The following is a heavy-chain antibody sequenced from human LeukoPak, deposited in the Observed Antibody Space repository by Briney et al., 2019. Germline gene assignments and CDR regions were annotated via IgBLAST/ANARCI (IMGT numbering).Heavy chain of an antibody. V-gene: IGHV7-4-1*02. D-gene: IGHD5-18*01. CDR1: GYTFSSYT. J-gene: IGHJ4*02. CDR3: GRDPRLGIRGYTYGYIEY. CDR2: INTNTGNP. Sequence: ASVKVSCKTSGYTFSSYTITWVRQAPGQGLQWMGWINTNTGNPTYAQGFTGRYVFSLDTSVSTAYLQISGLTADDTAVYFCGRDPRLGIRGYTYGYIEYWGQGTLVTVSS.